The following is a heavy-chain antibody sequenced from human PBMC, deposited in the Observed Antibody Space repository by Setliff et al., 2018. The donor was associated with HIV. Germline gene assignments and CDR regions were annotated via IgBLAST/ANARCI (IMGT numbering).Heavy chain of an antibody. V-gene: IGHV3-30*07. CDR3: ARDSPLSHFDY. J-gene: IGHJ4*02. Sequence: GGSLRLSCAASGFIFSSYAMHWVRQAPGKGLEWVAVMSYDGNNKYYADSVKGRFTISRDNSKNTLYLQMNSLRREDTAVYYCARDSPLSHFDYWGQGILVTVSS. CDR1: GFIFSSYA. CDR2: MSYDGNNK.